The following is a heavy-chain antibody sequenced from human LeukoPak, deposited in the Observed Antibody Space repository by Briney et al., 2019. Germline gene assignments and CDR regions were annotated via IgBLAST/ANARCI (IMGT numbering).Heavy chain of an antibody. CDR1: GGTFSSYA. CDR2: IIPIFGTA. CDR3: ARDLDGPRHYYYMDV. Sequence: GASVKVSCKASGGTFSSYAISWVRQAPGQGLEWMGGIIPIFGTANYAQKFQGRVTITTDESTSTAYMELSSLRSEDTAVYYCARDLDGPRHYYYMDVWGKGTTVTVSS. V-gene: IGHV1-69*05. J-gene: IGHJ6*03. D-gene: IGHD4-17*01.